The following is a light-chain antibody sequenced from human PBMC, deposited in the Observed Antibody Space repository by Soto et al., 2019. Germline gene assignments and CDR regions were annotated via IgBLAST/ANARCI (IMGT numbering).Light chain of an antibody. Sequence: EIVLTQYPATLSLSPGERATLSCRASESVTDYLAWYQQKPGQAHRLLVYDVPNRAAGIPNRFSGGGSGTDFTLTISKVETEDFAVYYCQQRSDWPWTFGPGTKV. J-gene: IGKJ1*01. V-gene: IGKV3-11*01. CDR1: ESVTDY. CDR3: QQRSDWPWT. CDR2: DVP.